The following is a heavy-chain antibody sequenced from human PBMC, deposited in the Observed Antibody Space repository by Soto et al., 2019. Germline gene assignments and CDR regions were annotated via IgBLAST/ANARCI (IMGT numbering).Heavy chain of an antibody. J-gene: IGHJ4*02. V-gene: IGHV1-69*13. Sequence: GASVKVSCKASGGTFSSYAISWVRQAPGQGLEWMGGIIPIFGTVNYAQKFQGRVTITADESTSTAYMELSSLRSEDTAVYYCARATRSSGYIFDYWGQGTLVTVSS. D-gene: IGHD3-22*01. CDR2: IIPIFGTV. CDR3: ARATRSSGYIFDY. CDR1: GGTFSSYA.